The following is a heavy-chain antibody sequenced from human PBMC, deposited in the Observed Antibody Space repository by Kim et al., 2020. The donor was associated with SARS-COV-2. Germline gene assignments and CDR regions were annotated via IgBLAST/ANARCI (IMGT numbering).Heavy chain of an antibody. CDR3: AKDGRYTTSWRHFDS. J-gene: IGHJ4*02. D-gene: IGHD6-13*01. Sequence: GGSLRLSCAASRFSFSSFAMSWVRQAPGKGLEWVSAISGRGNSTNYADSVKGRFTISRDNSKSTLYLQMSSLWAEDTAVYYCAKDGRYTTSWRHFDSWGQGTLVTSPQ. V-gene: IGHV3-23*01. CDR2: ISGRGNST. CDR1: RFSFSSFA.